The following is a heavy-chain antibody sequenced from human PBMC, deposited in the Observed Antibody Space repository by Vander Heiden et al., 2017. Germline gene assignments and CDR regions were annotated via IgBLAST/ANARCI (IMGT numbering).Heavy chain of an antibody. CDR3: ARYCSSNSCYKFDS. CDR1: EYTFIDYE. V-gene: IGHV1-8*01. CDR2: MDPKTGNT. J-gene: IGHJ4*02. Sequence: QEQLAQSGAEGKKPGASVQVSCKHSEYTFIDYEINWVRQAAGQGLEWVGWMDPKTGNTGYAQKFQGRVTMTWNTSITTVYMELRSLRSEDTAVYYCARYCSSNSCYKFDSWGQGTLVSVSS. D-gene: IGHD2-2*01.